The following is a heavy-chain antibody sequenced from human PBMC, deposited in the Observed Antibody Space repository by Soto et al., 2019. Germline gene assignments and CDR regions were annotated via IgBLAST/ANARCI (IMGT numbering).Heavy chain of an antibody. V-gene: IGHV1-3*01. CDR3: ARVRGLQFSNNWFDP. Sequence: GASVKGSCKASGYTFTSYAMHWVRQAPGQRLEWMGWINAGNGNTRYSQKFQGRVTITRDTSASTAYMELSSLRSEDTAVYYCARVRGLQFSNNWFDPRGQGTLVTVSS. J-gene: IGHJ5*02. CDR1: GYTFTSYA. CDR2: INAGNGNT. D-gene: IGHD1-1*01.